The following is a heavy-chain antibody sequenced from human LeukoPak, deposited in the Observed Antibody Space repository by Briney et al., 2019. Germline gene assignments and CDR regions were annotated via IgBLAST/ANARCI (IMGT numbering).Heavy chain of an antibody. J-gene: IGHJ4*02. CDR2: IYTVVST. Sequence: GGSLRLSCAASGFTFSSCAMSWVRQAPGKGLEWFSFIYTVVSTYYADSVKGRFTISRDNSKNTLYLQMNSLRAEDTAVYYCAKVRGYYDSSGSPYYWGQGTLVTVSS. V-gene: IGHV3-23*03. CDR3: AKVRGYYDSSGSPYY. D-gene: IGHD3-22*01. CDR1: GFTFSSCA.